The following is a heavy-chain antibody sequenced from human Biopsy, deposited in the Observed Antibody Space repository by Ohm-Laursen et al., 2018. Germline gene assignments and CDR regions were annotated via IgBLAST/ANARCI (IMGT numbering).Heavy chain of an antibody. J-gene: IGHJ6*02. Sequence: GSLRLSCAASGFTFSSYSMNWVRQAPGKGLEWISYISETSSHIYDADSVKGRFTVARDNAKNSLYLQLNSLRAEDTAVYYCARDSRRKAREGGMDVWGQGTTVTVSS. CDR1: GFTFSSYS. D-gene: IGHD6-6*01. V-gene: IGHV3-21*01. CDR2: ISETSSHI. CDR3: ARDSRRKAREGGMDV.